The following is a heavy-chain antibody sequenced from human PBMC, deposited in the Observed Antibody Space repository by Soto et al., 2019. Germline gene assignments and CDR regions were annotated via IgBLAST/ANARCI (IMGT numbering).Heavy chain of an antibody. CDR1: GYIFINYY. V-gene: IGHV1-46*04. CDR2: INPHGGST. D-gene: IGHD6-13*01. CDR3: ARELAAADY. Sequence: QVHLVQSGAEVKKPGVSVKVSCKASGYIFINYYIHWVRQAPGQGLEWIGIINPHGGSTNYAQKLRGPVTMARDTATSTVYMDLSSLRSYDTAVYYCARELAAADYWGQGTLVTVSS. J-gene: IGHJ4*02.